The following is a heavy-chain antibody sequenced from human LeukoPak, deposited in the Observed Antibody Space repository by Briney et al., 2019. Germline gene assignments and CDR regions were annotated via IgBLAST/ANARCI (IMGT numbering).Heavy chain of an antibody. D-gene: IGHD5-12*01. Sequence: SETLSLTCTVSGGSISNYYWSWIRQPPGKGLEWIGYIYHSGSTYYNPSLKSRVTISVDRSKNQFSLKLSSVTAADTAVYYCARVKRSGYEYYFDYWGQGTLVTVSS. V-gene: IGHV4-59*12. J-gene: IGHJ4*02. CDR1: GGSISNYY. CDR3: ARVKRSGYEYYFDY. CDR2: IYHSGST.